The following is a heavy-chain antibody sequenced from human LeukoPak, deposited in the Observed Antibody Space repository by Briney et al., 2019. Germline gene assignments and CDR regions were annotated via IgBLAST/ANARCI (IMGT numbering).Heavy chain of an antibody. CDR3: AREMGVVTAHGIDV. J-gene: IGHJ6*02. CDR2: IYYSGST. Sequence: PSETLSLTCIVSGGSISSFSSNNYHRGWIRQPPGKALEWIGSIYYSGSTYYNPSLKSRVTISVDTSKNQFSLKLSSVTAADTALYYCAREMGVVTAHGIDVWGQRTTVTVSS. D-gene: IGHD4-23*01. V-gene: IGHV4-39*02. CDR1: GGSISSFSSNNYH.